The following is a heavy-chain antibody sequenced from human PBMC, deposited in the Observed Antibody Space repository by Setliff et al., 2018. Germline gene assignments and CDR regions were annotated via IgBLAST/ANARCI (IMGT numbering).Heavy chain of an antibody. V-gene: IGHV4-4*07. Sequence: SETLSLTCTVSGDSISSYYWSWIRQPAGKGLEWIGRIYSSGSTNFNPSLKSRVTMSMDTSKNQFSLKLSSVTAADTAIYYCARDASASDGRNAFDIWGQGTMVTVSS. CDR2: IYSSGST. CDR3: ARDASASDGRNAFDI. J-gene: IGHJ3*02. D-gene: IGHD1-26*01. CDR1: GDSISSYY.